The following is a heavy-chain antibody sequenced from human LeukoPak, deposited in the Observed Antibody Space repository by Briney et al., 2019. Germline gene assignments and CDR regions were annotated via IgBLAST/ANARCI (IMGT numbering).Heavy chain of an antibody. V-gene: IGHV4-39*07. CDR2: IYYSGST. J-gene: IGHJ6*03. CDR3: ARFRPKKNKLRFLEWSHYYYMDV. Sequence: SETLSLTCTVSGGSISSSSYYWGWIRQPPGKGLEWIGSIYYSGSTYYNPSLKSRVTISVDTSKNQFSLKLSSVTAADTAVYYCARFRPKKNKLRFLEWSHYYYMDVWGKGTTVTVSS. CDR1: GGSISSSSYY. D-gene: IGHD3-3*01.